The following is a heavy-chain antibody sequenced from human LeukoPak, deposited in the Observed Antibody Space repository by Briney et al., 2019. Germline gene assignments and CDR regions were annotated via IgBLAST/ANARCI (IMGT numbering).Heavy chain of an antibody. CDR2: ISYDGSNK. Sequence: PGGSLRLSCAASGFTFSSYGMHWVRQAPGKGLEWVAVISYDGSNKYYADSVKGRFTISRDNAKNSLFLQMNSLRVEDTAVYYCARDNGWSADFWGQGTLVTVSS. CDR3: ARDNGWSADF. V-gene: IGHV3-30*03. D-gene: IGHD2-15*01. J-gene: IGHJ4*02. CDR1: GFTFSSYG.